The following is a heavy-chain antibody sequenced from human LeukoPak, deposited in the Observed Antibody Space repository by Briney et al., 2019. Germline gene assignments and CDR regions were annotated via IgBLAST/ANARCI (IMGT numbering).Heavy chain of an antibody. J-gene: IGHJ4*02. CDR1: GGSFSGYY. Sequence: PSETLSLTCAVYGGSFSGYYWSWIRQPPGKGLEWIREINHSGSTNYNPSLKSRVTISVDTSKNQFSLKLSSVTAADTAVYYCAILRVTSRTFDYWGQGTLVTVSS. D-gene: IGHD2-21*02. V-gene: IGHV4-34*01. CDR3: AILRVTSRTFDY. CDR2: INHSGST.